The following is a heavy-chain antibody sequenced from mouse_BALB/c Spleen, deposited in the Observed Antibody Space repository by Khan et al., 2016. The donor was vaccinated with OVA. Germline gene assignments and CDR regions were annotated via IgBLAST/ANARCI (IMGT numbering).Heavy chain of an antibody. CDR1: GYSITSDYA. Sequence: QLEESGPGLVKPSQSLSLTCTVTGYSITSDYAWNWLRQFPGNELEWMGFISYSGNTNYNPSLKSRISITRDTSENQFFLQLNSVTTEDTATYYCARISGGDFDYWGQGTTLTVSS. D-gene: IGHD4-1*01. J-gene: IGHJ2*01. V-gene: IGHV3-2*02. CDR3: ARISGGDFDY. CDR2: ISYSGNT.